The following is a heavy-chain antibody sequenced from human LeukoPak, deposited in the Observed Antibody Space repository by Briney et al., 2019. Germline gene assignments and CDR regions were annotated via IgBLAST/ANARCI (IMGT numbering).Heavy chain of an antibody. CDR3: ARTNYYDSSGYQGAGTYYYGIDL. Sequence: VASVKVSCKASGGTFSSYGISWVRQAPGQGLEWMGRIIPFFGTTNYAQKFQGRVTMTADKLTSTAYMEVSSLRSEDTAVYYCARTNYYDSSGYQGAGTYYYGIDLWGQGTTVTVSS. CDR2: IIPFFGTT. D-gene: IGHD3-22*01. V-gene: IGHV1-69*06. CDR1: GGTFSSYG. J-gene: IGHJ6*02.